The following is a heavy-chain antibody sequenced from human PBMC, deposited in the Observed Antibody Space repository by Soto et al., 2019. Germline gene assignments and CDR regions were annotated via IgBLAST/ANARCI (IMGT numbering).Heavy chain of an antibody. Sequence: SETLSLTCTVSGGSISSSSYYWGWIRQPPGKGLEWIGSIYYSGSTYYNPSLKSRVTISVDTSKNQFSLKLSSVTAADTAVYYCARTPIINSNVDYWGQGTLVTVS. V-gene: IGHV4-39*07. CDR3: ARTPIINSNVDY. J-gene: IGHJ4*02. D-gene: IGHD4-4*01. CDR1: GGSISSSSYY. CDR2: IYYSGST.